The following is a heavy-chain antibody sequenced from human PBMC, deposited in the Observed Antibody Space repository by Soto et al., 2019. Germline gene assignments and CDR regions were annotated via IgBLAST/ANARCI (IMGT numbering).Heavy chain of an antibody. CDR2: IYYSGNT. J-gene: IGHJ3*02. CDR1: GGSVSSIGYY. D-gene: IGHD3-22*01. V-gene: IGHV4-31*03. Sequence: QVQLQESGPRLVKPSQTLSLTCTVSGGSVSSIGYYWTWIRQHPGQGLEYIGYIYYSGNTHYNPSLKSRVTLSVDTSKDQFSLNLNSVTAADTAVYFCARGDYDQAAFEIWGQGTMVTVSS. CDR3: ARGDYDQAAFEI.